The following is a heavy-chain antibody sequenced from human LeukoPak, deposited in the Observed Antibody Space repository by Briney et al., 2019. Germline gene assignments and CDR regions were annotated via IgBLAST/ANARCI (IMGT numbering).Heavy chain of an antibody. V-gene: IGHV4-61*02. CDR2: IYNTGNT. CDR3: ARRRDAYNDAFDI. J-gene: IGHJ3*02. D-gene: IGHD5-24*01. CDR1: GASIQSGNYY. Sequence: SQTLSLTCSVSGASIQSGNYYWSWIRQPAGKGLVWIGRIYNTGNTNYNPSLKRRVSMSLDTSKNHFSLRLNSVTAADTAVYYCARRRDAYNDAFDIWGQGTMVVVSS.